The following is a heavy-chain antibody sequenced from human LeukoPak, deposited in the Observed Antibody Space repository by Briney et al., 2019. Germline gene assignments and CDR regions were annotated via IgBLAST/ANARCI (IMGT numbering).Heavy chain of an antibody. V-gene: IGHV4-39*07. D-gene: IGHD3-10*01. CDR3: ARSDGYGLVGI. J-gene: IGHJ3*02. Sequence: SETLSLTCRVSGASINSGSNYWGWIRQPPGKTLEWIGSIYSSGSTYYNPSLKSRVIIMIDTPKNHFSLTLSSVTAADTAAYYCARSDGYGLVGIWGQGTMVTVSS. CDR1: GASINSGSNY. CDR2: IYSSGST.